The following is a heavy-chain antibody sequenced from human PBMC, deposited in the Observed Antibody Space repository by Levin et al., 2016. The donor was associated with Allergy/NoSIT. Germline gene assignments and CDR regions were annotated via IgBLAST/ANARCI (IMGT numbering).Heavy chain of an antibody. D-gene: IGHD3-3*01. Sequence: GESLKISCAASGFTFSSYAMSWVRQAPGKGLEWVSAISGSGGSTYYADSVKGRFTISRDNSKNTLYLQMNSLRAEDTAVYYCAKGEYSRIFGVVTMHVDALRDYYYGMDVWGQGTTVTVSS. CDR2: ISGSGGST. J-gene: IGHJ6*02. CDR1: GFTFSSYA. CDR3: AKGEYSRIFGVVTMHVDALRDYYYGMDV. V-gene: IGHV3-23*01.